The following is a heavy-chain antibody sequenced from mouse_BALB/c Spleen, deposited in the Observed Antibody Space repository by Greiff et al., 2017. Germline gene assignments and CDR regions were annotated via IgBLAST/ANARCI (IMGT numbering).Heavy chain of an antibody. D-gene: IGHD1-1*01. Sequence: QVQLKQSGAELMKPGASVKISCKATGYTFSSYWIEWVKQRPGHGLEWIGEILPGSGSTNYNEKFKGKATFTADTSSNTAYMQLSSLTSEDSAVYYCARTTELPTWFAYWGQGTLVTVSA. CDR3: ARTTELPTWFAY. CDR2: ILPGSGST. CDR1: GYTFSSYW. V-gene: IGHV1-9*01. J-gene: IGHJ3*01.